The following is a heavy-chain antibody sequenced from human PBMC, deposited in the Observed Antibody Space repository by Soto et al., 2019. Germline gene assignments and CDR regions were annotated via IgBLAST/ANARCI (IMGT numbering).Heavy chain of an antibody. J-gene: IGHJ5*02. V-gene: IGHV1-18*04. CDR2: TSGYNGNT. D-gene: IGHD3-10*01. CDR3: ARQGGFGEFDP. CDR1: GYTFTRYL. Sequence: QVQLVQSEGEVKKPGASVKVSCKASGYTFTRYLITWVRQAPGQGLEWMGWTSGYNGNTNYAQMLQGRVTMTTDTSTSTAYMELRGLRSDDTAVYYCARQGGFGEFDPWGQGTLVTVSS.